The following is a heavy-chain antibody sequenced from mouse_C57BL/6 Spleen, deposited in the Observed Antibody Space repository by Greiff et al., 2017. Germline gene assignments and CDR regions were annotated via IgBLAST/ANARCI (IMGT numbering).Heavy chain of an antibody. D-gene: IGHD4-1*02. V-gene: IGHV1-54*01. CDR2: INPGSGGT. Sequence: LQESGAELVRPGTSVKVSCKASGYAFTNYLIEWVKQRPGQGLEWIGVINPGSGGTNYNEKFKGKATLTADKSSSTAYMQLSSLTSEDSAVYFCARSSTGNFDYWGQGTTLTVSS. J-gene: IGHJ2*01. CDR3: ARSSTGNFDY. CDR1: GYAFTNYL.